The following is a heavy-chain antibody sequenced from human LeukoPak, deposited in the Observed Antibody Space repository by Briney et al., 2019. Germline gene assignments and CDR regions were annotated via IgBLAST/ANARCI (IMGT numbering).Heavy chain of an antibody. Sequence: SETLSLTCTVSGGSISSYYWSWIRQPPGKGLEWIGYIYYSGSTNYNPSLKSRVTMSVDTSKNQFSLKLSSVTAADTAVYYCARDPIAVAFFDYWGQGTLVTVSS. CDR1: GGSISSYY. D-gene: IGHD6-19*01. CDR2: IYYSGST. CDR3: ARDPIAVAFFDY. J-gene: IGHJ4*02. V-gene: IGHV4-59*12.